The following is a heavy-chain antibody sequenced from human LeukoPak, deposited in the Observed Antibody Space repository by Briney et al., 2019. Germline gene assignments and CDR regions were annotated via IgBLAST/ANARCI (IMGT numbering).Heavy chain of an antibody. CDR2: IHPSGGST. D-gene: IGHD6-19*01. CDR3: ARVRFSSGWYIAFDL. V-gene: IGHV1-46*01. J-gene: IGHJ3*01. Sequence: ASVKVSCKASGDTFGSNYVQWVRQAPGQGLEWMGIIHPSGGSTTYAQKFQGRVTMTRDTSTRTVYMELSSLRSEDTAMYYCARVRFSSGWYIAFDLWAQGTMVTVSS. CDR1: GDTFGSNY.